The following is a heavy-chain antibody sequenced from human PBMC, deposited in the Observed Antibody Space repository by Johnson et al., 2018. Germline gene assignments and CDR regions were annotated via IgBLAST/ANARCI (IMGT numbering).Heavy chain of an antibody. CDR3: ARDLSSSYYYYMDV. CDR2: LWYDGTNK. CDR1: GFTFTNVW. V-gene: IGHV3-33*08. J-gene: IGHJ6*03. Sequence: QVQLVESGGGLVKPGGSLSLSCVASGFTFTNVWMNWVRQAPGKGLERVAVLWYDGTNKYYADPVKGRFTISRDNFKNTLEMEMNSLRADDPAIYYCARDLSSSYYYYMDVWGKGTTVTVSS. D-gene: IGHD6-6*01.